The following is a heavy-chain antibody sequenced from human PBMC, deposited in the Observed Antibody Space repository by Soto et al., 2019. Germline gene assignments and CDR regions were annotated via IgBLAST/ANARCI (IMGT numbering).Heavy chain of an antibody. D-gene: IGHD6-13*01. Sequence: PGGSLSLSCAASGFTVRNYWMHWVRQAPGRGLVWVSRINSDGSNTGNADSVKGRFTISRDNAKNMLYLQMNSLRDEDTAVYYCTRGAWQQLAPRVDPYGMDVWGQGTTVTVSS. CDR2: INSDGSNT. V-gene: IGHV3-74*01. CDR3: TRGAWQQLAPRVDPYGMDV. CDR1: GFTVRNYW. J-gene: IGHJ6*01.